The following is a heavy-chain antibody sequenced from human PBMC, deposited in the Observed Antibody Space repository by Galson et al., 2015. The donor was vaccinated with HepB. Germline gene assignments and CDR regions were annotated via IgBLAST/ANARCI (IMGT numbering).Heavy chain of an antibody. CDR1: GDSVSSHSAA. J-gene: IGHJ4*02. V-gene: IGHV6-1*01. CDR2: TYYRSKWYN. CDR3: ARVVSSSWYGGSFDY. D-gene: IGHD6-13*01. Sequence: CAISGDSVSSHSAAWNWIRQSPSRGLEWLGRTYYRSKWYNDYAVSVKSRITINPDTSKNQFSLQLNSVTPEDTAVYYCARVVSSSWYGGSFDYWGQGTLVTVSS.